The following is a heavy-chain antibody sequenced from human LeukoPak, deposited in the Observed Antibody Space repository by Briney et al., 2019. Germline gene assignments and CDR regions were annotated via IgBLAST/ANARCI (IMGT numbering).Heavy chain of an antibody. CDR1: GFTFNKYA. Sequence: PGTSLSLSCAASGFTFNKYAMSWVRQAPEKGLDWVSSVSIGGGSREYADSVKGRFTISRDNSQNTLYLQLNSLRVEDTAVYYCAKLSTYGDSTEDHWGQGTLVTVSS. D-gene: IGHD4-17*01. J-gene: IGHJ4*02. V-gene: IGHV3-23*01. CDR2: VSIGGGSR. CDR3: AKLSTYGDSTEDH.